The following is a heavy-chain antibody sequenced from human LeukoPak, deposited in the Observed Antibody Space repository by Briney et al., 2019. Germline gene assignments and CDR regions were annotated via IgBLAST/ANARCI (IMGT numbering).Heavy chain of an antibody. CDR2: ISSSSRYI. CDR3: ARRMSFDS. J-gene: IGHJ4*02. CDR1: GFTFSSYS. Sequence: PGGSLRLSCAASGFTFSSYSMNWVRQAPGKGLEWVSSISSSSRYIYYAASVKGRFTISRANAKNSLYLQMNSLRAEDTAVYYCARRMSFDSWGQGTLVTLCS. V-gene: IGHV3-21*01.